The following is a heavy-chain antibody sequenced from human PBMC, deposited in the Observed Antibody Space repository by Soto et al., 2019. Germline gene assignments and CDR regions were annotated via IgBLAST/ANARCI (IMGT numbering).Heavy chain of an antibody. V-gene: IGHV4-39*01. D-gene: IGHD5-18*01. Sequence: SETRSLTCTVSGGSISSSSYYWGWIRQPPGKGLEWIGSIYYSGSTYYNPSLKSRVTISVDTSKNQFSLKLSSVTAADTAVYYCACIFSGGYGYGFYYYGMDVWGQGPTVT. CDR3: ACIFSGGYGYGFYYYGMDV. CDR1: GGSISSSSYY. J-gene: IGHJ6*02. CDR2: IYYSGST.